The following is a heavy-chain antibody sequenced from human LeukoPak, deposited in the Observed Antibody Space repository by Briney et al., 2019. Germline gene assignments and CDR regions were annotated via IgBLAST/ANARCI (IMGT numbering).Heavy chain of an antibody. Sequence: PSEPLSLPCAVYGGSFSGYYWSWIRPPPGKGLEWVGEINHSGSTNYNPSLKSRVTISVDTSKNQFSLKLSSVTAADTAVYYCARGLCSGGSCQPGNWFDPWGQGTLVTVSS. V-gene: IGHV4-34*01. CDR3: ARGLCSGGSCQPGNWFDP. D-gene: IGHD2-15*01. J-gene: IGHJ5*02. CDR2: INHSGST. CDR1: GGSFSGYY.